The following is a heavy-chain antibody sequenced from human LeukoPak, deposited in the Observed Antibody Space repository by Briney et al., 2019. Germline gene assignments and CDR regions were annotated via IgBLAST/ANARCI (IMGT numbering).Heavy chain of an antibody. J-gene: IGHJ3*02. V-gene: IGHV3-74*01. CDR1: GFTFSSYW. Sequence: GGSLRLSCAASGFTFSSYWMHWVRQAPGKGLVWVSRINSDGSSTSYADSVKGRFTISRDNAKNTLYLQMNSLRAEDTAVYHCARRTSVRGTAMAKDAFDIWGQGTMVTVSS. CDR2: INSDGSST. CDR3: ARRTSVRGTAMAKDAFDI. D-gene: IGHD5-18*01.